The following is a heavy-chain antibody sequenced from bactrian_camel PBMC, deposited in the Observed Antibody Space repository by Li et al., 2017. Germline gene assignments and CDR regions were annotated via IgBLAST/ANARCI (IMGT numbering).Heavy chain of an antibody. D-gene: IGHD1*01. CDR2: IDKAGTT. J-gene: IGHJ4*01. CDR1: GYHQGDGC. Sequence: QLVESGGGSVQVGGSLTLSCTVSGYHQGDGCMAWFRQGETKREGVAAIDKAGTTFYADSVKGRFTISKDNNGRTLKLQMNSLKPEDTAMYYCAAERGGGGRCIQQPPTQYRHVGQGTQVTVS. V-gene: IGHV3S55*01.